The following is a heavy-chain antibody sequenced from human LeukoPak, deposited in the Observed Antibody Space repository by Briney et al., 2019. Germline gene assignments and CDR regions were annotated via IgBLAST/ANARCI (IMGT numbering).Heavy chain of an antibody. J-gene: IGHJ4*02. CDR1: GGSISSSSYY. D-gene: IGHD6-13*01. V-gene: IGHV4-39*07. CDR2: IYYSGST. CDR3: ARDPRAGIAAAGRDFDY. Sequence: SETLSLTCTVSGGSISSSSYYWGWIRQPPGKGLEWIGSIYYSGSTYYNPSLKSRVTISVDTSKNQFSLKLSSVTAADTAVYYCARDPRAGIAAAGRDFDYWGQGTLVTVSS.